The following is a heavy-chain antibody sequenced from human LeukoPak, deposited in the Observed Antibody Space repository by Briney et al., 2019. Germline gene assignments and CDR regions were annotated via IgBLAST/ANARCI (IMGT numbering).Heavy chain of an antibody. CDR3: AKDRWGAVASFDY. V-gene: IGHV3-7*01. Sequence: GGSLRLSCAASGFTFRSYWMSWVRQAPGKGLEGVANIKKDGSEKYYVDSVKCRFTISRDNAKTSLYMQMNSLRAEDTAVYYCAKDRWGAVASFDYWGQGTLVTVSS. J-gene: IGHJ4*02. CDR1: GFTFRSYW. D-gene: IGHD6-19*01. CDR2: IKKDGSEK.